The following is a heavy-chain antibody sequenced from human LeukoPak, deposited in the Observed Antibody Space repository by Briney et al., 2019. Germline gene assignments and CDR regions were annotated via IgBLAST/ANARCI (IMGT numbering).Heavy chain of an antibody. D-gene: IGHD2-15*01. CDR1: GFTFSSYW. Sequence: GGSLRLSCAASGFTFSSYWMSWVRQAPGKGLEWVANIKQDGSEKYYVDSVKGRFTISRDNAKNSLYLQMNSLRAEDTAVYYCARDLQGGYYYGMDVWGQGTTVIVSS. V-gene: IGHV3-7*01. CDR3: ARDLQGGYYYGMDV. J-gene: IGHJ6*02. CDR2: IKQDGSEK.